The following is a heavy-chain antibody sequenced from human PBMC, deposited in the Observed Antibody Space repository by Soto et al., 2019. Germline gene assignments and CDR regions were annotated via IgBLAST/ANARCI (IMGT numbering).Heavy chain of an antibody. J-gene: IGHJ4*02. Sequence: EVQLVESGGGLVKPGGSLRLSCAASGNIFSKAWMSWVPQAPGKGREWVGRIRSNTDGGTTDYVASVKGIFTISRDDSKSTLFLQMNSLEAADTGVYYCTIGPKAYVWDSWGQGTLVTVSS. CDR3: TIGPKAYVWDS. D-gene: IGHD3-16*01. V-gene: IGHV3-15*01. CDR2: IRSNTDGGTT. CDR1: GNIFSKAW.